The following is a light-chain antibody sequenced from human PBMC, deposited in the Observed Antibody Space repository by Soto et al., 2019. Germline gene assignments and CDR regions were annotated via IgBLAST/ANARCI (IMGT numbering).Light chain of an antibody. J-gene: IGLJ2*01. CDR3: SSYADSNNLV. CDR2: EVN. V-gene: IGLV2-8*01. Sequence: QSVLTQPPSTSGSPGQSVTISCTGTSSDVGSNDYVSWYQQHPGKAPKLLIYEVNRRPSGVPDRFSGSKSSNTASLTVSGLQAEDEAVYHCSSYADSNNLVFGGGTKVTVL. CDR1: SSDVGSNDY.